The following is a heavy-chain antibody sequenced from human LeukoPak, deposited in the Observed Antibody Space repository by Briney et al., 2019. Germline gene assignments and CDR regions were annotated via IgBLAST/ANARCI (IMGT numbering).Heavy chain of an antibody. CDR2: INHSGST. CDR1: GGSFSGYY. V-gene: IGHV4-34*01. Sequence: SETLSLTCAVYGGSFSGYYWSWIRQPPGKGLEWIGEINHSGSTNYNPSLKSRVTISVDTSKNQSSLKVNSVTAADTAVYYCARGRGGYCSGGSCYSGFDYWGQGTLVTVSS. J-gene: IGHJ4*02. CDR3: ARGRGGYCSGGSCYSGFDY. D-gene: IGHD2-15*01.